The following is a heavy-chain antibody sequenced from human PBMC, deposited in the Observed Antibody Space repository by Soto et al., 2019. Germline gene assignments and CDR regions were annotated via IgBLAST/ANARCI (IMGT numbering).Heavy chain of an antibody. Sequence: SETLSLTCTVSGDSVSSDSHYWSWIRQPPGKGLEWIGYIYDSGRTNYNPSLKSRVTISADTSKNQFSLKLRSVTTEDTAVYYCATLPGYYWGQGTLVTVSS. CDR2: IYDSGRT. CDR1: GDSVSSDSHY. V-gene: IGHV4-61*01. CDR3: ATLPGYY. J-gene: IGHJ4*02.